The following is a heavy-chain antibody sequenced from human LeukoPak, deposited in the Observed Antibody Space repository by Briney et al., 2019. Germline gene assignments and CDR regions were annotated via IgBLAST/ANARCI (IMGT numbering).Heavy chain of an antibody. J-gene: IGHJ4*02. CDR2: IYYSGSA. CDR3: ARHLDGYGSGSYEY. V-gene: IGHV4-28*01. CDR1: GYSISSSNW. Sequence: SETLSLTCAVSGYSISSSNWWGWIRQPPGKGLEWIGFIYYSGSAYYNPSLKSRVTMSVDTSKNQFSLKLSSVTAADTAVYYCARHLDGYGSGSYEYWGQGTLVTVSS. D-gene: IGHD3-10*01.